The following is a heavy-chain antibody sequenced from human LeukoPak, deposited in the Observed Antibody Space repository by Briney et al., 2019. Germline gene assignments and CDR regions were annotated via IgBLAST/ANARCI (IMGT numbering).Heavy chain of an antibody. CDR3: AKDLGYCSSTSCRDFDY. V-gene: IGHV3-30*02. J-gene: IGHJ4*02. D-gene: IGHD2-2*01. Sequence: GGSLRPSCAASGFTFSSYGMHWVRQAPGKGLEWVAFIRYDGSNKYYADSVKGRFTISRDNSKNTLYLQMNSLRAEDTAVYYCAKDLGYCSSTSCRDFDYWGQGTLVTVSS. CDR1: GFTFSSYG. CDR2: IRYDGSNK.